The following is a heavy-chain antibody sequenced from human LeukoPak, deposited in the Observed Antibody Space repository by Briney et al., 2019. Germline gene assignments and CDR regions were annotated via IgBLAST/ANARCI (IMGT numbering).Heavy chain of an antibody. Sequence: SETLSLTCTVSGGSISSSSYYWGWIRQPPGKGLEWIGSIYYSGSTYYNPSLKSRVTISVDTSKNQFSPKLSSVTAADTAVYYCARLGQLPLFALRLYNWFDPWGQGTLVTVSS. V-gene: IGHV4-39*01. CDR3: ARLGQLPLFALRLYNWFDP. J-gene: IGHJ5*02. CDR2: IYYSGST. CDR1: GGSISSSSYY. D-gene: IGHD1-1*01.